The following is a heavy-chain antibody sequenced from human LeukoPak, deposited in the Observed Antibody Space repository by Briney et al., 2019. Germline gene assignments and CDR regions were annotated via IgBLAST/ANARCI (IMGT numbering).Heavy chain of an antibody. Sequence: PSETLSLTCAVYGGSFSAYYWSWIRQSPGKGLEWIAEINHRGDTNYNPSVKSRVSISVDTSKNQFSLKVTSLTAADTAVYYCARDLWPHMDVWGKGTTVTVSS. V-gene: IGHV4-34*01. CDR3: ARDLWPHMDV. CDR2: INHRGDT. J-gene: IGHJ6*03. CDR1: GGSFSAYY. D-gene: IGHD2-21*01.